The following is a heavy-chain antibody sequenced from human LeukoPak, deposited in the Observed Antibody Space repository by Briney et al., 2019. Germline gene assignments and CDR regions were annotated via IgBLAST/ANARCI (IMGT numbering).Heavy chain of an antibody. CDR3: ARLQSSGFDY. CDR2: ISGSNTYI. Sequence: GGSLRLSCAASGFTFSSYSMNWVRQAPGKGLEWVSSISGSNTYIYYADSVKGRFTISRDNAKNSLYLQMNSLRAEDTAVYYCARLQSSGFDYWGQGTLVTVSS. CDR1: GFTFSSYS. D-gene: IGHD6-19*01. V-gene: IGHV3-21*01. J-gene: IGHJ4*02.